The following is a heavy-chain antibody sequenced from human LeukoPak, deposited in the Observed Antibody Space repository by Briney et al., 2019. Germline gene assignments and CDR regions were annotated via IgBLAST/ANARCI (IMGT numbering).Heavy chain of an antibody. CDR3: AKASRGYSYAYDY. CDR2: IRFEGSDK. J-gene: IGHJ4*02. D-gene: IGHD5-18*01. Sequence: GGSLRLSCEASGFTFSTSSMHWVRQAPGKGLEWVAFIRFEGSDKYYTDSVKGRFHISRDNSKNTLYLQMTSLRADDTALYYCAKASRGYSYAYDYWGQGTLVTVSS. V-gene: IGHV3-30*02. CDR1: GFTFSTSS.